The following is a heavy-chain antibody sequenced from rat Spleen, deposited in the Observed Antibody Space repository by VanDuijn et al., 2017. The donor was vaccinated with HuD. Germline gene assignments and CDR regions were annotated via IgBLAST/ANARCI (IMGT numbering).Heavy chain of an antibody. CDR3: ARDWLYDGYSGWFAY. CDR2: IWAGGKK. J-gene: IGHJ3*01. V-gene: IGHV2-30*01. Sequence: QVQLKESGPGLVQPSQTLSLTCTVSGFSLTSYNVHWVRQPTGKGLEWMGIIWAGGKKDYNSALESRLSISRDTSKRQVFLKVNSLQTEDTATYYCARDWLYDGYSGWFAYWGQGTLVTVSS. CDR1: GFSLTSYN. D-gene: IGHD1-12*03.